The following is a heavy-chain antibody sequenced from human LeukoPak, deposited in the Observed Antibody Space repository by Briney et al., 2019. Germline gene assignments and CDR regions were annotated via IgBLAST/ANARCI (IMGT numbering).Heavy chain of an antibody. J-gene: IGHJ4*02. V-gene: IGHV4-34*01. D-gene: IGHD3-22*01. CDR2: INHSGNT. Sequence: SETLSLTCAVYGGSFSGYYWSWIRQPPGKGLEWIGEINHSGNTNYNPSLKSRVTISVDASKNQFSLKLSSVTAADTAVYYCARGPYDSSRDWGQGTLVTVSS. CDR1: GGSFSGYY. CDR3: ARGPYDSSRD.